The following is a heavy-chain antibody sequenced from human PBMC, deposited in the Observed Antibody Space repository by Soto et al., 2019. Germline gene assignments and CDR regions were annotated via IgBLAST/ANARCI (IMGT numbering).Heavy chain of an antibody. J-gene: IGHJ6*02. CDR2: IYYSGST. CDR3: ARDRWSYYGSGSYYYYYYGMDV. CDR1: GCSISSYY. D-gene: IGHD3-10*01. V-gene: IGHV4-59*01. Sequence: SVTLCLTCTVSGCSISSYYWSWIRQPPGKGLEWIGYIYYSGSTNYNPSLKSRVTISVDTSKNQFSLKLSSVTAADTAVYYCARDRWSYYGSGSYYYYYYGMDVWGQGTKVTVSS.